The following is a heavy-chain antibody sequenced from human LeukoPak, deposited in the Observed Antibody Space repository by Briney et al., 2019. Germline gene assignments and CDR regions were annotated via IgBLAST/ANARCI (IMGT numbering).Heavy chain of an antibody. CDR2: IYPGDSDT. CDR3: ARRAGSLNYFGY. D-gene: IGHD3-9*01. J-gene: IGHJ4*02. CDR1: GSIFTSFW. Sequence: GASLKISCKGSGSIFTSFWIGWVRQLPGKGLEWMGIIYPGDSDTRYSPSFQGQVTISADKSISTAYLHWSSLKASDSGMYYCARRAGSLNYFGYWGQGILVSVSS. V-gene: IGHV5-51*01.